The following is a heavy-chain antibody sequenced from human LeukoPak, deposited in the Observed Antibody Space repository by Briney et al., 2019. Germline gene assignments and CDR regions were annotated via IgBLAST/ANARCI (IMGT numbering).Heavy chain of an antibody. CDR1: GGSISSSSYY. CDR2: IYYSGST. J-gene: IGHJ4*02. Sequence: PSETLSLTCTVSGGSISSSSYYWGWIRQPPGKGLEWIGSIYYSGSTYYNPSLKSRVTISVDTSKNQFSLKLSSVTAADTAVYYCAKAPSRYSSGWYEGIDYWGQGTLVTVSS. V-gene: IGHV4-39*01. D-gene: IGHD6-19*01. CDR3: AKAPSRYSSGWYEGIDY.